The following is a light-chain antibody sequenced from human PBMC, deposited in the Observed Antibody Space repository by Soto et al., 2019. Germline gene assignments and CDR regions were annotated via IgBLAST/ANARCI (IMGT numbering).Light chain of an antibody. CDR2: DAS. V-gene: IGKV1-5*01. J-gene: IGKJ5*01. CDR3: QQILSIPLT. CDR1: QSVSSW. Sequence: DILITQSPSTLSASVGGRDTITSRASQSVSSWLAWYQQKRGQAPKLLIYDASSLASGVPARFSGSGSGTDFTLTISSLQPEDFAVYYCQQILSIPLTFGQGTRLEIK.